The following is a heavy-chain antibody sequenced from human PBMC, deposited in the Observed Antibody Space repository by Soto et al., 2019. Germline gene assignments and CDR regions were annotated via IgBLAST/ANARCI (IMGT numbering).Heavy chain of an antibody. Sequence: QVQLVQSGAEVKKPGSSVKVSCKASGGTFSSYTISWVRQAPGQGLEWMGRIIPILGIANYAQKFQGRVTITADKSTSTAYMELSSLRAEDTAVYYCARDEGDFWCGYQNPYYFDYWGQGTLVTVSS. CDR2: IIPILGIA. CDR1: GGTFSSYT. V-gene: IGHV1-69*08. J-gene: IGHJ4*02. CDR3: ARDEGDFWCGYQNPYYFDY. D-gene: IGHD3-3*01.